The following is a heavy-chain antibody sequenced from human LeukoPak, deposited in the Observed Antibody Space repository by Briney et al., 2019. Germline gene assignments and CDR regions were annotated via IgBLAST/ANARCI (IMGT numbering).Heavy chain of an antibody. V-gene: IGHV4-59*12. J-gene: IGHJ5*02. CDR1: GASISGYY. CDR3: ARPSPASDP. CDR2: VYYSGST. Sequence: PSETLSLTCTASGASISGYYWSWIRQPPGKGLEWIGFVYYSGSTSYNPSLKSRVTISVDTSKNQFSLKLSSVTAADTAVYYCARPSPASDPWGQGTLVTVSS.